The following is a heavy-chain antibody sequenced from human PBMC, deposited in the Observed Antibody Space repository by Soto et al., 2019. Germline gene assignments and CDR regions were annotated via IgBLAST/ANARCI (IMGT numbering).Heavy chain of an antibody. Sequence: GGSLRLSCAGSGFSFSSYVLSWVRQAPGRGLEWVAATSYGGNNRYYADSVKGRFIISRDNSKNTLDLEMETPRPEDTAVYYCEPVYYGGDSVNNFWGQGTPVTVSS. CDR1: GFSFSSYV. CDR3: EPVYYGGDSVNNF. D-gene: IGHD2-21*02. CDR2: TSYGGNNR. J-gene: IGHJ4*02. V-gene: IGHV3-30-3*01.